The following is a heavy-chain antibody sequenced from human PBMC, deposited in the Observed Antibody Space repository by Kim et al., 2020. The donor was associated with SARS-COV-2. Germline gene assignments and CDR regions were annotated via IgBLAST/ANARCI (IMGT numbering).Heavy chain of an antibody. D-gene: IGHD3-22*01. CDR1: GGSFSGYY. CDR3: ARASPDGAYYDSSGYYFDWFDP. Sequence: SETLSLTCAVYGGSFSGYYWSWIRQPPGKGLEWIGEINHSGSTNYNPSLKSRVTISVDTSKNQFSLKLSSVTAADTAVYYCARASPDGAYYDSSGYYFDWFDPWGQGTLVTVSS. V-gene: IGHV4-34*01. J-gene: IGHJ5*02. CDR2: INHSGST.